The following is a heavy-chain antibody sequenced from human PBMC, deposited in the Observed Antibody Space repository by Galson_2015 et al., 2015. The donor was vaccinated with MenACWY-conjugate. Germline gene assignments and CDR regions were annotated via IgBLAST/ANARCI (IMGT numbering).Heavy chain of an antibody. CDR1: GYTFTTYG. D-gene: IGHD3-22*01. Sequence: SVKVSCKASGYTFTTYGISWVRQTPGQGLECIGCISAYNGNTNYAQKLQGRVTMTTDTSTSTAYMEMRSLRSDDTAVYYCARYYYDSSGYYDRDRDKDDAFEIWGQGTMVTVSS. CDR3: ARYYYDSSGYYDRDRDKDDAFEI. CDR2: ISAYNGNT. V-gene: IGHV1-18*04. J-gene: IGHJ3*02.